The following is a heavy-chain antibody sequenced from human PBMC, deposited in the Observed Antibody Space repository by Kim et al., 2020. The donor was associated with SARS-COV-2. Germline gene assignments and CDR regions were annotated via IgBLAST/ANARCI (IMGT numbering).Heavy chain of an antibody. D-gene: IGHD3-10*02. Sequence: PSLRCVVTISVDTSKHQFSLKLSSVSAADTSVYYCARGGVFGPFWGWFDPWGQGTLVTVSS. V-gene: IGHV4-59*09. CDR3: ARGGVFGPFWGWFDP. J-gene: IGHJ5*02.